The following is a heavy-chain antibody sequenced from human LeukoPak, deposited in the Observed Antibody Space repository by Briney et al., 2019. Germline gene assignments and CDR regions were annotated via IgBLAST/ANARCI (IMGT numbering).Heavy chain of an antibody. CDR3: GKTTVGYSSGQKPAWPVDF. D-gene: IGHD5-18*01. V-gene: IGHV3-23*01. J-gene: IGHJ4*02. Sequence: WGSLRLSCEASGFTFGSHAMYWVRQAPGKGLEWVAGIFGSGGSPHYADSVKGRFTISRDNPRNTVYLQINSLRDDDTAVYYCGKTTVGYSSGQKPAWPVDFWGQGTLVTVSS. CDR1: GFTFGSHA. CDR2: IFGSGGSP.